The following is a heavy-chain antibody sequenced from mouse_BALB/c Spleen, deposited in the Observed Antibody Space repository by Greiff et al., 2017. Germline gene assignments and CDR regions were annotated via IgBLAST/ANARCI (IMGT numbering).Heavy chain of an antibody. CDR3: ARTYYGSSFWYFDV. Sequence: EVKLVESGPGLVKPSQSLSLTCTVTGYSITSDYAWNWIRQFPGNKLEWMGYISYSGSTSYNPSLKSRISITRDTSKNQFFLQLNSVTTEDTATYYCARTYYGSSFWYFDVWGAGTTVTVSS. D-gene: IGHD1-1*01. CDR1: GYSITSDYA. J-gene: IGHJ1*01. CDR2: ISYSGST. V-gene: IGHV3-2*02.